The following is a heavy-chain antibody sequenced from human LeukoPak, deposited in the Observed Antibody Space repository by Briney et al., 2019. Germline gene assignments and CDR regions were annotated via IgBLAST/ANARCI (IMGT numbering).Heavy chain of an antibody. V-gene: IGHV3-30*02. J-gene: IGHJ4*02. CDR2: IPYDGGDK. CDR3: ARIDNLISALDY. D-gene: IGHD6-6*01. CDR1: GFTFSSFG. Sequence: GGSLRLSCAASGFTFSSFGMSWVRQAPGKGLEWVASIPYDGGDKHYADSVRGRFTISRDNSKNTLYLQMNSLRAEDTAVYYCARIDNLISALDYWGQGTLVTVSS.